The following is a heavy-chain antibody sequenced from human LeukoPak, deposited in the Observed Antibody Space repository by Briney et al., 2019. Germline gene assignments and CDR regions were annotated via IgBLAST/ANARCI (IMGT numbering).Heavy chain of an antibody. V-gene: IGHV4-4*07. Sequence: SETLSLTCTVSGGSISIYYWSWIRQPAGKGLEWIGRIYTSGSTNYNPSLKSRVTMSVDTSKNQFSLKLSSVTAADTAVYYCARIGINSGYSKAFDIWGQGTMVTVSS. J-gene: IGHJ3*02. CDR3: ARIGINSGYSKAFDI. CDR1: GGSISIYY. D-gene: IGHD3-22*01. CDR2: IYTSGST.